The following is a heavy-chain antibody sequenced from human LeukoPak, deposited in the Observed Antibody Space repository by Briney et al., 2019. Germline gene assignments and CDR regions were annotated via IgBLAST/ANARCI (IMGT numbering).Heavy chain of an antibody. CDR3: ARAEGFDY. CDR1: GFTFSSYA. V-gene: IGHV3-23*01. CDR2: ISGSGGST. D-gene: IGHD1-14*01. J-gene: IGHJ4*02. Sequence: GGSLRLSCAASGFTFSSYAMSWLPEAPGKGLEGVSAISGSGGSTYYADCVKGRFTISRDNAKNSLYLQMNSLRAEDKAVYYCARAEGFDYWGQGTLVTVSS.